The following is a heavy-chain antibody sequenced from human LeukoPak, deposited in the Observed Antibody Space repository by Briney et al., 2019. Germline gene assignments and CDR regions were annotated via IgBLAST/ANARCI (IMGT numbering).Heavy chain of an antibody. CDR1: GFTFSSYW. CDR2: IKQDGSEK. Sequence: GGPLRLSCAASGFTFSSYWMSWVRQAPGKGLEWVANIKQDGSEKYYVDSVKGRFTISRDNAKNSLYLQMNSLRAEDTAVYYCARVYSSSFYYYYYYYMDVWGKGTTVTVSS. J-gene: IGHJ6*03. V-gene: IGHV3-7*01. CDR3: ARVYSSSFYYYYYYYMDV. D-gene: IGHD6-13*01.